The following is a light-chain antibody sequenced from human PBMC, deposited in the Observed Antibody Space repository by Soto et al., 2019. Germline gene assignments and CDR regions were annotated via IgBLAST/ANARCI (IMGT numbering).Light chain of an antibody. J-gene: IGKJ1*01. CDR2: GAS. Sequence: EIVLTQSPGTLSLSPGERATLSCRASKSVSSNYLAWYQQKSGQAPRLLIYGASSRATGIPDRCRGSGSGTYITLTISRLEAEDFAVDYCQQYGGAPRTFGQGTKVYI. V-gene: IGKV3-20*01. CDR1: KSVSSNY. CDR3: QQYGGAPRT.